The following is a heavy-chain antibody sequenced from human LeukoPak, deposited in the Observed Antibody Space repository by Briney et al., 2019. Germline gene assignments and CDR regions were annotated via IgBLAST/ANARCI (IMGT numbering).Heavy chain of an antibody. D-gene: IGHD2-2*01. CDR2: IIPIFGTA. Sequence: VASVKVSCKASGGTFSSYAISWVRQAPGQGLEWMGGIIPIFGTANYAQKFQGRVTITTDESTSTAYMELSSLRSEDTAVYYCARDLCSRTSCFPYFDYWGQGTLVTVSS. V-gene: IGHV1-69*05. CDR3: ARDLCSRTSCFPYFDY. CDR1: GGTFSSYA. J-gene: IGHJ4*02.